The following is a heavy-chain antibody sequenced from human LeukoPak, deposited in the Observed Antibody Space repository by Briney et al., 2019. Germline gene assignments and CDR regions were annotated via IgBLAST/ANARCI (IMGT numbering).Heavy chain of an antibody. D-gene: IGHD6-19*01. V-gene: IGHV4-39*01. Sequence: SETLSLTCIVSGSSISSSSYYWGWIRQPPGKGLEWIGSIYYSGSTYYNPSLKSRVTISVDTSKNQSSLKLSSVTAADTAAYYRAKNEYSSDWSGGGDYWGQGTLVTVSS. CDR3: AKNEYSSDWSGGGDY. J-gene: IGHJ4*02. CDR2: IYYSGST. CDR1: GSSISSSSYY.